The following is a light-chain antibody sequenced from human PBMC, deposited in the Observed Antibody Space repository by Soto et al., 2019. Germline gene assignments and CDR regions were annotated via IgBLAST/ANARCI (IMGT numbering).Light chain of an antibody. J-gene: IGKJ5*01. CDR2: GAS. CDR3: QQYGSSPQT. Sequence: EIVFTQSPGTLSLSPGERATLSCRASQSVSSSYLAWYQQKPGQAPRLLIYGASSRATGIPDRFSGSGSGTDFTLTISRLEPEDFAVYYCQQYGSSPQTFGGGTRLEIK. V-gene: IGKV3-20*01. CDR1: QSVSSSY.